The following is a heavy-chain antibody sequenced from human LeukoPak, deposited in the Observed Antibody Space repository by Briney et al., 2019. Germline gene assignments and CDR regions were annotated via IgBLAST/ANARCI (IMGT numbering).Heavy chain of an antibody. CDR1: GYTFTSYD. CDR2: ISAYNGNT. D-gene: IGHD2-2*01. Sequence: GASVTVSCKASGYTFTSYDINWVRQATGQGLEWMGWISAYNGNTNYAQKLQGRVTMTTDTSTSTAYMELRSLRSDDTAVYYCAREYCSSTSCYHLPLHYWGQGTLVTVSS. CDR3: AREYCSSTSCYHLPLHY. J-gene: IGHJ4*02. V-gene: IGHV1-18*01.